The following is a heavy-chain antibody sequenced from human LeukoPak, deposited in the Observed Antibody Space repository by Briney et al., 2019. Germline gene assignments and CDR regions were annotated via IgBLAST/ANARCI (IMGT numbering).Heavy chain of an antibody. CDR1: GYTFTNYY. CDR2: INPSGGST. Sequence: ASVKVSRKASGYTFTNYYMHWVRQAPGQGLEWMGFINPSGGSTSYAQKFQGRVTMTRDTSTSTVYMELSSLTSEDTAVYYCARNAASGIDYWGQGTLVTVSS. V-gene: IGHV1-46*01. J-gene: IGHJ4*02. CDR3: ARNAASGIDY. D-gene: IGHD2-15*01.